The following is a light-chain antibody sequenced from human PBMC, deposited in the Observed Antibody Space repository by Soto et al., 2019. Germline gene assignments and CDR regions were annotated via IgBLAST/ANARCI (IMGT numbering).Light chain of an antibody. J-gene: IGKJ5*01. CDR2: GAS. Sequence: EIVLTQSPGTLSLSVGESVTISCRASQSVNSGSLAWYQQKPGQSPRLLIYGASNRATGIPDRFSGSGSGTDFTLSISRVEPEDFTVYYCQQYGTSPPVTFGQGTRLEIK. CDR1: QSVNSGS. V-gene: IGKV3-20*01. CDR3: QQYGTSPPVT.